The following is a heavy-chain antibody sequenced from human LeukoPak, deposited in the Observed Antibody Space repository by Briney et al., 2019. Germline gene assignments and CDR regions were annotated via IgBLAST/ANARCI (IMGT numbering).Heavy chain of an antibody. CDR2: IDWDDDK. Sequence: CPTLVNPTQTLTLTCTFSGFSLSTTGMCVTWIRQPPGKALEWLARIDWDDDKYYNTSLKTRLTISKDTSKNQVVLTMTNMDPVDTATYYCARIRSTGSQSFDYWGQGTLVTVSS. CDR3: ARIRSTGSQSFDY. D-gene: IGHD1-26*01. V-gene: IGHV2-70*11. J-gene: IGHJ4*02. CDR1: GFSLSTTGMC.